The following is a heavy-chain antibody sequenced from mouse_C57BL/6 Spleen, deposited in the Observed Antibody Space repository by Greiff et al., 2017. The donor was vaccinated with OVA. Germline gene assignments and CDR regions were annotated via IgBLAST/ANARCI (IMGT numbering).Heavy chain of an antibody. CDR2: IYPGGGYT. D-gene: IGHD1-1*01. V-gene: IGHV1-63*01. J-gene: IGHJ4*01. Sequence: QVQLKESGAELVRPGTSVKMSCKASGYTFTNYWIGWAKQRPGHGLEWIGDIYPGGGYTNYNEKFKGKATLTADKSSSTAYMQFSSLTSEDSAIYYCARRGYGSSYVKYYAMDYWGQGTSVTVSS. CDR3: ARRGYGSSYVKYYAMDY. CDR1: GYTFTNYW.